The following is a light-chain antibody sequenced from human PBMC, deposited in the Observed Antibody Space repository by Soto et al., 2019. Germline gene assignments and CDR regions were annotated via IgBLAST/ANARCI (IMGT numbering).Light chain of an antibody. CDR3: QQFGTSPKT. V-gene: IGKV3-20*01. CDR1: QSVSRSY. J-gene: IGKJ1*01. CDR2: DAF. Sequence: EIVLTQSPGPLSLSPGERATLSCRASQSVSRSYLAWYQQKPGQAPRLXIYDAFSRETGIPDRFSGSGSGTEFTLTISRLEPEDFAVYYCQQFGTSPKTFGQGTKVDIK.